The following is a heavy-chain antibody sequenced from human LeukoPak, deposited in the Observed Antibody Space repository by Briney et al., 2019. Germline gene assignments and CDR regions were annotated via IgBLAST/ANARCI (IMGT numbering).Heavy chain of an antibody. D-gene: IGHD3-10*01. J-gene: IGHJ5*02. CDR2: ISSSCSTI. Sequence: GGSLRLSCAASGFTFSSYEMNWVRQAPGKGLEGVSYISSSCSTIYYADSVKGRFTISRDNAKNSLYLQMNSLRAEDTAVYYCARDRYSTLGDMVRGAFDPWGQGTLVTVSS. V-gene: IGHV3-48*03. CDR1: GFTFSSYE. CDR3: ARDRYSTLGDMVRGAFDP.